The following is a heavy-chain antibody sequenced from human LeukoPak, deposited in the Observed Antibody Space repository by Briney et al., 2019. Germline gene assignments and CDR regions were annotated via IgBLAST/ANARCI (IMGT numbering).Heavy chain of an antibody. CDR3: ARDAEYQLLSEYGMDV. CDR1: GYTFTSYG. Sequence: ASVKVSCKASGYTFTSYGISWVRQAPGQGLEWMGWISAYNGNTNYAQKLQGRVTMTTDTSTSTDYMELSSLRSDDTAVYYCARDAEYQLLSEYGMDVWGKGTTVTVCS. J-gene: IGHJ6*04. D-gene: IGHD2-2*01. V-gene: IGHV1-18*04. CDR2: ISAYNGNT.